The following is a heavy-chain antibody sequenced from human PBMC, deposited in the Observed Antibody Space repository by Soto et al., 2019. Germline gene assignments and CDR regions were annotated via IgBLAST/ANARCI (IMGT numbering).Heavy chain of an antibody. Sequence: GESLKISCKGSGYSFTSYWIGWVRQMPGKGLEWMGIIYPGDSDTRYSPSFQGQVTISADKSISTAYLQWSSLRVEDTAVYYCARVILRQSYSRCYGECNGMDVWGQGTTVTVSS. D-gene: IGHD3-10*01. J-gene: IGHJ6*02. CDR1: GYSFTSYW. V-gene: IGHV5-51*01. CDR2: IYPGDSDT. CDR3: ARVILRQSYSRCYGECNGMDV.